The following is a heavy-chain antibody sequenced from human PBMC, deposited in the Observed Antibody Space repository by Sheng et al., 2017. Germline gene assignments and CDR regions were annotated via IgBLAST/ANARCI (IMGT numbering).Heavy chain of an antibody. J-gene: IGHJ6*02. CDR1: GGSFSGYY. CDR3: AREPRDEGGWYEDYYYYGMDV. D-gene: IGHD6-19*01. V-gene: IGHV4-34*01. Sequence: QVQLQQWGAGLLKPSETLSLTCAVYGGSFSGYYWSWIRQPPGKGLEWIGEINHSGSTNYNPSLKSRVTISVDTSKNQFSLKLSSVTAADTAVYYCAREPRDEGGWYEDYYYYGMDVWGQGTTVTVSS. CDR2: INHSGST.